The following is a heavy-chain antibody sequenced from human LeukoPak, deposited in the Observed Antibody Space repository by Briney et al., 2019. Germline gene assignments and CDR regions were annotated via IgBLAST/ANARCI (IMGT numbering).Heavy chain of an antibody. CDR1: GFTFSSYG. Sequence: GRSLRLSCAASGFTFSSYGMHWVRQAPGKGLEWVAVISYDGSNKYYADSVKGRFTISRDNSKNTLYLQMNSLRAEDTAVYYCAKAHTSGNYGDYDYYYYGMDVWGQGTTVTVSS. D-gene: IGHD4-17*01. CDR3: AKAHTSGNYGDYDYYYYGMDV. V-gene: IGHV3-30*18. J-gene: IGHJ6*02. CDR2: ISYDGSNK.